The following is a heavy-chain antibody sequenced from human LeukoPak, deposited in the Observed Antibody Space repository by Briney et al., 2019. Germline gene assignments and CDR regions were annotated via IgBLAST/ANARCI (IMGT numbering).Heavy chain of an antibody. CDR1: GGSINSGDYY. D-gene: IGHD3-22*01. CDR3: ARVDSSGYYYRREFRY. Sequence: SETLSLTCTVSGGSINSGDYYWSWIRQPPGKGLEWIGYIYYSGSTYYNPSLKSRVTISVDTSKNQFSLKLSSVTAADTAVYYCARVDSSGYYYRREFRYWGQGTLVTVSS. CDR2: IYYSGST. V-gene: IGHV4-30-4*01. J-gene: IGHJ4*02.